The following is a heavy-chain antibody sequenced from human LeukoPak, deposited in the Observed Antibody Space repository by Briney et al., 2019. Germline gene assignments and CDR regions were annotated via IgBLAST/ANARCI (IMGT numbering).Heavy chain of an antibody. D-gene: IGHD1-26*01. V-gene: IGHV3-30*14. CDR1: GFIFNNYA. J-gene: IGHJ4*02. Sequence: GGSLRLSCAASGFIFNNYALHWVRQAPGKGLEWVAVISYDGSNKDYADSVKGRFTISRDNSKNTLYLEVNSLRAEDTAVYYCARLRRTVGATFIRYFDYWGQGTLVTVSS. CDR2: ISYDGSNK. CDR3: ARLRRTVGATFIRYFDY.